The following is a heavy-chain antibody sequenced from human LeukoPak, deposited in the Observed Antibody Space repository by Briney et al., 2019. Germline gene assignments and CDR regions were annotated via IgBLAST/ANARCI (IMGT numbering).Heavy chain of an antibody. CDR2: IIPIFGTA. CDR3: AADPLYYYGSGSYQFDP. Sequence: SVKVSCKASGGTFSSYAISWVRQAPGQGLEWMGGIIPIFGTANYAQKFQGRVTITADKSTSTAYMELSSLRSEDTAVYYCAADPLYYYGSGSYQFDPWGQGTLVTVSS. CDR1: GGTFSSYA. J-gene: IGHJ5*02. D-gene: IGHD3-10*01. V-gene: IGHV1-69*06.